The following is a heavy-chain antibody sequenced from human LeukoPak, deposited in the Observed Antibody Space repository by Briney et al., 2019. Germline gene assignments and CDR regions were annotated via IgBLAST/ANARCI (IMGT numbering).Heavy chain of an antibody. CDR1: GGTFSSYA. J-gene: IGHJ1*01. CDR2: IIPIFGTA. D-gene: IGHD3-22*01. CDR3: ARAFTYYYDSSGYYPDQD. V-gene: IGHV1-69*05. Sequence: SVKVSCKASGGTFSSYAISWVRQAPGQGLEWMGGIIPIFGTANYAQKFQGRVTITTDESTSTAYMELSSLRSEDTAVYYCARAFTYYYDSSGYYPDQDWGQGTLVTVSS.